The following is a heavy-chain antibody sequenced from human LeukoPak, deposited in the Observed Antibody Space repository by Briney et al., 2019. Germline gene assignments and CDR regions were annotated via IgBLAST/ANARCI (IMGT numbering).Heavy chain of an antibody. D-gene: IGHD3-3*01. CDR2: IKQDGSEK. CDR3: ARASFGVIVGPDY. V-gene: IGHV3-7*03. J-gene: IGHJ4*02. CDR1: GFTFSSYW. Sequence: PGGSLRLSCAASGFTFSSYWMSWVRQAPGKGLEWVANIKQDGSEKYYVDSVKGRFTISRDNSKNTLSLQMNSLRAEDTAVYYCARASFGVIVGPDYWGQGTLVTVSS.